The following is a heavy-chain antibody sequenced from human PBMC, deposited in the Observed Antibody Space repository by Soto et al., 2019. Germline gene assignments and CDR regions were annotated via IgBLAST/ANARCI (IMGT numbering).Heavy chain of an antibody. D-gene: IGHD3-22*01. J-gene: IGHJ4*02. CDR1: GFTFSSYS. V-gene: IGHV3-21*01. CDR2: ISSSSSYI. Sequence: GGSLRLSCAASGFTFSSYSMNWVRQAPGKGLEWVSSISSSSSYIYYADSVKGRFTISRDNAKNSLYLQMNSLRAEDTAVYYCARAAPFNYYDSSGSTDYWGQGTLVTVSS. CDR3: ARAAPFNYYDSSGSTDY.